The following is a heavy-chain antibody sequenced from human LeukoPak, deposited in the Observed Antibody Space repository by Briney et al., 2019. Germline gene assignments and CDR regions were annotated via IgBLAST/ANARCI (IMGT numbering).Heavy chain of an antibody. CDR3: ARDEGPPTYYDFWSGYFGYYGMDV. J-gene: IGHJ6*02. D-gene: IGHD3-3*01. CDR2: INSDGSST. CDR1: GFTFSSYW. Sequence: GGSLRLSCAASGFTFSSYWMHWVRQAPGKGLVWVSRINSDGSSTSYADSVKGRFTISRDNAKNTLYLQMNSLRAEDTAVYYCARDEGPPTYYDFWSGYFGYYGMDVWGQGTTVTVSS. V-gene: IGHV3-74*01.